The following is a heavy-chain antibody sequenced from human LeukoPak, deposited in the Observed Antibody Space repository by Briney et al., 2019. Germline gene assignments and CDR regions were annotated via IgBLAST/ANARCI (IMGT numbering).Heavy chain of an antibody. CDR2: IYYSGST. CDR3: ARDPADSSGWFDAFDI. Sequence: SETLSLTCTVSGGSISTSGYYWSWIRQPPGKGLEWIGYIYYSGSTNYNPSLKSRVTISVDTSKNQFSLKLSSVTAADTAVYYCARDPADSSGWFDAFDIWGQGTMVTVSS. J-gene: IGHJ3*02. CDR1: GGSISTSGYY. D-gene: IGHD6-19*01. V-gene: IGHV4-61*08.